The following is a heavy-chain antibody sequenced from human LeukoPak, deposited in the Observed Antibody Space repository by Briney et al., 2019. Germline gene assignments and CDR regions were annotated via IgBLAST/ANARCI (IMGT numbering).Heavy chain of an antibody. V-gene: IGHV3-30*02. CDR3: AKDRHPTGSYRQYFDY. Sequence: GGSLRLSCAASGFTFSSYGMHWVRQAPGKGLEWVASIRYDGSNKYYADSVKGRFTISRDNSKNTLYLQMNSLRAEDTAVYYCAKDRHPTGSYRQYFDYWGQGTLVTVSS. J-gene: IGHJ4*02. D-gene: IGHD1-26*01. CDR1: GFTFSSYG. CDR2: IRYDGSNK.